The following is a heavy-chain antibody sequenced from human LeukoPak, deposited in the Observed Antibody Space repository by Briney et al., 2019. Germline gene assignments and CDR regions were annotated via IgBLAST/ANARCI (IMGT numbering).Heavy chain of an antibody. CDR1: GGSISSGGYY. CDR3: ARESSNYVTFDY. V-gene: IGHV4-31*03. CDR2: ISNSGST. D-gene: IGHD4-11*01. Sequence: SETLSLTCTVSGGSISSGGYYWSWIRQHPGKGLEWIGYISNSGSTYYNPSLKSRVTISVDTSKNQFSLKLSSVTAADTAVYYCARESSNYVTFDYWGQGTLVTVSS. J-gene: IGHJ4*02.